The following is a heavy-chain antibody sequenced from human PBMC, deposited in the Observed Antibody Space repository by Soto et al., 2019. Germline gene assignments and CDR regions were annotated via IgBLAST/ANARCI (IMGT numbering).Heavy chain of an antibody. CDR2: IYYSGST. Sequence: QLQLQESGPGLVKPSETLSLTCIVSGGSISRTTDYWGWIRQPPGKGLEWIGNIYYSGSTFYNPSLQSRVTISVDTSKNQFSLKLTSATAADTAVYYCARRVTRPERFDHWGQGALVTVSS. CDR1: GGSISRTTDY. J-gene: IGHJ4*02. CDR3: ARRVTRPERFDH. V-gene: IGHV4-39*01. D-gene: IGHD2-21*02.